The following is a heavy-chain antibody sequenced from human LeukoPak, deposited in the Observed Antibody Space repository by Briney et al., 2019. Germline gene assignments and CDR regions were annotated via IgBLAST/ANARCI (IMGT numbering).Heavy chain of an antibody. CDR2: IYSGGST. CDR1: GFTVGYNY. V-gene: IGHV3-66*01. J-gene: IGHJ4*02. Sequence: GGSLRLSCAASGFTVGYNYMSWVRQAPGKGLKWVSIIYSGGSTYYADSVRGRFTISRDNSKNTLYLQMNSLRAEDTAVYYCASLRPTSRQYFDYWGQGTLVTVSS. CDR3: ASLRPTSRQYFDY. D-gene: IGHD6-25*01.